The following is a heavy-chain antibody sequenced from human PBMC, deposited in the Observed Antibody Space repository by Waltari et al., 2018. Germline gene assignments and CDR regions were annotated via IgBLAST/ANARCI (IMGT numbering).Heavy chain of an antibody. CDR2: MNPNSGNT. Sequence: QVQLVQSGAEVKKPGASVKVSCKASGYTFTSYDINWVRQATGQGLEWMGRMNPNSGNTGYGQKFQGRGTMARNTAISTAYMELSSLRSEDTAVYYCARGSVENYYDSSGYALGDYWGQGTLVTVSS. CDR1: GYTFTSYD. J-gene: IGHJ4*02. V-gene: IGHV1-8*01. D-gene: IGHD3-22*01. CDR3: ARGSVENYYDSSGYALGDY.